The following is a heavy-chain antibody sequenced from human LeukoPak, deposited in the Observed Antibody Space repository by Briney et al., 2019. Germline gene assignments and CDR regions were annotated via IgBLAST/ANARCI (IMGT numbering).Heavy chain of an antibody. CDR2: IYYGGSA. CDR1: GGSLSNIGYY. CDR3: ARQSDSSGLGEDAFDI. Sequence: SETLSLTCTVSGGSLSNIGYYWGWIRQPPGRGLEWIGSIYYGGSAFYNPSLKSRVTISVDTSKNQVSLKLSSVTAADTAVYYCARQSDSSGLGEDAFDIWGQGTMVTVSS. V-gene: IGHV4-39*01. J-gene: IGHJ3*02. D-gene: IGHD3-22*01.